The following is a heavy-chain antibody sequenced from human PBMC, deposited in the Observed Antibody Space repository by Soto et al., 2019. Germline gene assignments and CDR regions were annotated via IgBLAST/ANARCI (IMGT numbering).Heavy chain of an antibody. CDR1: GGTFSSYA. CDR3: ARSRTSGDGGAFDI. D-gene: IGHD3-16*01. Sequence: SVKVSCKASGGTFSSYAISWVRQAPGQGLEWMGGIIPIFGTANYAQKFQGRVTITADESTSTAYMELTSLRSEDTAVYYRARSRTSGDGGAFDIWGQGTMVTVSS. J-gene: IGHJ3*02. CDR2: IIPIFGTA. V-gene: IGHV1-69*13.